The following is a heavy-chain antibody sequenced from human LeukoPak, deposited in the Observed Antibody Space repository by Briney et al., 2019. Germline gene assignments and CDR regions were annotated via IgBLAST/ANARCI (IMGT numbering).Heavy chain of an antibody. CDR2: ISYEGGDK. D-gene: IGHD6-13*01. CDR1: GFTFSNYA. Sequence: PGKSLRLSCAASGFTFSNYAMHWVRQAPGKGLEWVGVISYEGGDKFYADSVKGRFTISRDNSKNTLYLQMNSLRVEDTALYYCASPGAAAIRYSSSWLHFWGQGTMVTVSS. V-gene: IGHV3-30-3*01. J-gene: IGHJ4*02. CDR3: ASPGAAAIRYSSSWLHF.